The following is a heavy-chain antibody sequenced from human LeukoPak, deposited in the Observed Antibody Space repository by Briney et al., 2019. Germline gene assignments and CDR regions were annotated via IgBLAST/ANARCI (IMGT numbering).Heavy chain of an antibody. CDR2: ISSSSSYI. CDR3: AKDRHAPGRYCSSTTCFPFDS. CDR1: GFTFSRNS. Sequence: PGGSLRLSCAASGFTFSRNSMNWVRQAPGKGLEWVSSISSSSSYIYYADSVKGRFTISRDNSKNTLYLQMNSLRAEDTAVYYCAKDRHAPGRYCSSTTCFPFDSWGQGTLVTVSS. V-gene: IGHV3-21*04. J-gene: IGHJ5*01. D-gene: IGHD2-2*01.